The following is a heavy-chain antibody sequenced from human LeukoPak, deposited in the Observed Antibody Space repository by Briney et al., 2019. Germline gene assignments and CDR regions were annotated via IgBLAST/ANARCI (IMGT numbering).Heavy chain of an antibody. CDR3: ARDLVSRDGYNYIDF. D-gene: IGHD5-24*01. Sequence: GGSLRLSCAASGFTFSSYSMNWVRQAPGKGLEWVSCISGRNNYMYYADSVKGRFTISRDNAKNSLYLQMNSLRAEDTAVYYCARDLVSRDGYNYIDFWGQGTLVTVSS. V-gene: IGHV3-21*01. CDR1: GFTFSSYS. CDR2: ISGRNNYM. J-gene: IGHJ4*02.